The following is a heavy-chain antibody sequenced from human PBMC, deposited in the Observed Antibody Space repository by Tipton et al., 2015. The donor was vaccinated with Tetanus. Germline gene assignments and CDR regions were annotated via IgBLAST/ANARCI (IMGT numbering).Heavy chain of an antibody. V-gene: IGHV4-59*06. CDR2: IYYSGST. Sequence: TLSLTCTVSGGSISSYYWSWIRQPPGKGLEWIGYIYYSGSTYYNPSLKSRVTISVDTSKNQFSLKLSSVTAGDKAVYYCARTPWYDSTLGGMDVWGQGTTVTVSS. CDR3: ARTPWYDSTLGGMDV. J-gene: IGHJ6*02. D-gene: IGHD3-22*01. CDR1: GGSISSYY.